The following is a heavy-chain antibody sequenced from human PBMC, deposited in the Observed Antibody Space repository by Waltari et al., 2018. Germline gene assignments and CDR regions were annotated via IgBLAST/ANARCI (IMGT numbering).Heavy chain of an antibody. D-gene: IGHD2-15*01. Sequence: QVQLVQSGAEVKKPGASVKVSCKASGYTFTGYYMHWVRQAPGQGLEWMGWINPNSGGTNYAQKLQGRVTMTRDTSISTAYMELSRLRSDDTAVYYCARAGYCSGGSCYGYYYYYYMDVWGKGTTVTVSS. CDR1: GYTFTGYY. CDR3: ARAGYCSGGSCYGYYYYYYMDV. CDR2: INPNSGGT. J-gene: IGHJ6*03. V-gene: IGHV1-2*02.